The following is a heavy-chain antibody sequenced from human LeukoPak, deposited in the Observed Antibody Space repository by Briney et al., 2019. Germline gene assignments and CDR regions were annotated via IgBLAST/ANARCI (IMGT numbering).Heavy chain of an antibody. D-gene: IGHD4-11*01. CDR1: GFTFSSYW. CDR3: AKSGTVTLYYYYYYYMDV. J-gene: IGHJ6*03. Sequence: PGGSLRLSCAASGFTFSSYWMHWVRQAPGKGLVWVSRINSDGSSTSYADSVKGRFTISRDNAKNTLYLQMNSLRAEDTAVYYCAKSGTVTLYYYYYYYMDVWGKGTTVTVSS. CDR2: INSDGSST. V-gene: IGHV3-74*01.